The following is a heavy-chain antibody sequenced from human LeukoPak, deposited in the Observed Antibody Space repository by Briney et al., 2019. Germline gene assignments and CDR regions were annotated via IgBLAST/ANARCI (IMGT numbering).Heavy chain of an antibody. CDR1: GYTLTELS. CDR3: ARAVNYYYYMDV. CDR2: FDPEDGET. Sequence: ASVKVSCKVSGYTLTELSMHWVRQAPGKGLEWMGGFDPEDGETIYARKFQGRVTLTRDMSTSTDYLELSSLRSEDTAVYYCARAVNYYYYMDVWGKGTTVTVSS. J-gene: IGHJ6*03. D-gene: IGHD4-17*01. V-gene: IGHV1-24*01.